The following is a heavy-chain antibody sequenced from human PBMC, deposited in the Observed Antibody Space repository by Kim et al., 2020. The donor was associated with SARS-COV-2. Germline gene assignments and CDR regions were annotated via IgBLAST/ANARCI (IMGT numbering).Heavy chain of an antibody. CDR2: IYPGDSDT. D-gene: IGHD2-15*01. J-gene: IGHJ4*02. Sequence: GESLKISCKASGFSFTSYWIGWVRQMPGKGLEWMGIIYPGDSDTRDSPSFHGQVTISVDKTISTAYLQWSSLKASDTAMYYCARRLSGYHTFHYFDYWGQGTLVTVSS. V-gene: IGHV5-51*01. CDR3: ARRLSGYHTFHYFDY. CDR1: GFSFTSYW.